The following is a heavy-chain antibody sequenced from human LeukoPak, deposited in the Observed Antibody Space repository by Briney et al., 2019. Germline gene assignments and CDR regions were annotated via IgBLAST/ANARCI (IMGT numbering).Heavy chain of an antibody. CDR3: ARGRIKYRLLTCYYPL. D-gene: IGHD3-9*01. Sequence: PGGSLRLSCAASGFTFSSYWMHWVRQAPGKGLVWVSRINSDGSSTSYADSVKGRFTISRDNAKNTLYLQMNSLRAEDTAVYYCARGRIKYRLLTCYYPLWGRGTLVTVSS. J-gene: IGHJ2*01. CDR2: INSDGSST. CDR1: GFTFSSYW. V-gene: IGHV3-74*01.